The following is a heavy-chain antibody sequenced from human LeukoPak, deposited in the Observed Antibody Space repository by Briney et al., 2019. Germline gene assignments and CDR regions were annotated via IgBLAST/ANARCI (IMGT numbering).Heavy chain of an antibody. CDR1: GYTFTGYY. CDR2: INPNSGGT. V-gene: IGHV1-2*02. J-gene: IGHJ4*02. D-gene: IGHD6-19*01. CDR3: ARTAVDQDYFDY. Sequence: GASVKVSCKASGYTFTGYYMHWVRQAPGQGLEWMGWINPNSGGTNYAQKFQGRITMTRDTSISTAYMELSRLRSDDTAVYYCARTAVDQDYFDYWGQGTLVTVSS.